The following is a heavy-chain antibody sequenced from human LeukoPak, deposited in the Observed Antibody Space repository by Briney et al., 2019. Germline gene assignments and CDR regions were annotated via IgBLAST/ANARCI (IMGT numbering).Heavy chain of an antibody. CDR1: GFTFSSYW. CDR2: IKQDGSEK. CDR3: ARDDCSSISCYHNWFDP. V-gene: IGHV3-7*01. Sequence: GGSLRLSCAASGFTFSSYWMSWVRQAPGKGLEWVANIKQDGSEKYYVDSVKGRFTISRDNAKNSLYLQMNSLRAEDTAVYYCARDDCSSISCYHNWFDPWGQGTLATVSS. J-gene: IGHJ5*02. D-gene: IGHD2-2*01.